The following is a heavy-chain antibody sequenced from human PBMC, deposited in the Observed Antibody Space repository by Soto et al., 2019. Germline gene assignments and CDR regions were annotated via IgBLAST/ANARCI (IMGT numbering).Heavy chain of an antibody. D-gene: IGHD2-2*01. CDR1: GGSISSGGYY. CDR2: IYYSGST. V-gene: IGHV4-31*03. J-gene: IGHJ4*02. CDR3: ARSSTSANYFDY. Sequence: QVQLQESGPGLVKPSQTLSRTCTVSGGSISSGGYYWRWIRQHPGKGLEWIGYIYYSGSTYYNPSLKSRVTISVDTSKNQFSLKLSSVTAADTAVYYCARSSTSANYFDYWGQGTLVTVSS.